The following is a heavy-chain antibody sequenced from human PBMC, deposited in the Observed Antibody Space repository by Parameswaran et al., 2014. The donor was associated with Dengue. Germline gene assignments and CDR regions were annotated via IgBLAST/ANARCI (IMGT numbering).Heavy chain of an antibody. Sequence: ASETLSLTCTVSGGSISSSSYYWGWIRQSPGKGLEWIGSIYYSGSTYYNPSLKSRVTISVDTSKNQFSLKLSSVTAADTAVYYCARHGILTGYAYYYGMDVWGQGTTVTVSS. V-gene: IGHV4-39*01. CDR3: ARHGILTGYAYYYGMDV. J-gene: IGHJ6*02. CDR1: GGSISSSSYY. D-gene: IGHD3-9*01. CDR2: IYYSGST.